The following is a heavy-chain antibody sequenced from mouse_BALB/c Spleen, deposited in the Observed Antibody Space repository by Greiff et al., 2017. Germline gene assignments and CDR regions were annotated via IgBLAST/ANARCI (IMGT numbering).Heavy chain of an antibody. CDR3: ARGNYDAMDY. J-gene: IGHJ4*01. CDR1: GYAFSSSW. D-gene: IGHD2-1*01. Sequence: QVQLQQSGPELVKPGASVKISCKASGYAFSSSWMNWVKQRPGQGLEWIGRTYPGDGDTNYNGKFKGKATLTADKSSSTAYMQLSSLTSVDSAVYFCARGNYDAMDYWGQGTSVTVSS. CDR2: TYPGDGDT. V-gene: IGHV1-82*01.